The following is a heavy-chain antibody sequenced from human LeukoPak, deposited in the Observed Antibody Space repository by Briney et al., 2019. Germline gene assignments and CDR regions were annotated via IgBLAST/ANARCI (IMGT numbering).Heavy chain of an antibody. V-gene: IGHV1-18*01. CDR2: ISAYNGNT. J-gene: IGHJ3*02. CDR1: GYTFTSYG. CDR3: ARELYDFWSGYYNPKEAFDI. D-gene: IGHD3-3*01. Sequence: ASVKVSCKASGYTFTSYGISWVRQAPGQGLEWMGWISAYNGNTNYAQKLQGRVTMTTDTSTSTAYMELRSLRSDDTAVYYCARELYDFWSGYYNPKEAFDIWGQGTMVTVSS.